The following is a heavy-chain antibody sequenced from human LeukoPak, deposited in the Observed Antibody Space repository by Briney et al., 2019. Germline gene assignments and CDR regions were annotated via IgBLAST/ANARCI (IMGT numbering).Heavy chain of an antibody. D-gene: IGHD6-6*01. J-gene: IGHJ6*03. CDR3: ARDSVQQLVYYYYYMDV. V-gene: IGHV3-20*04. CDR2: INWNGGST. Sequence: AGSLTLSCAASGFTFDDYGMSWVRQAPGKGLGWVCGINWNGGSTVYADSVKGRFTISRDNAKNSLYLQMNSLRAEDTALYYCARDSVQQLVYYYYYMDVWGKGTTVTVSS. CDR1: GFTFDDYG.